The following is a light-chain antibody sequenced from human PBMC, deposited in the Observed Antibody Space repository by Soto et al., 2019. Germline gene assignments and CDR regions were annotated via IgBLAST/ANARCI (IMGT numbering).Light chain of an antibody. Sequence: QSALTQPASVSGSPGQSITISCTGTSSDVGGYNYVSWYQQHPGKAPKLLIYDVSNRPSGVSNRFSGSKSVNTASLTISGLQAEDEADYYCTSYTTNSTVLFGGGTKLTVL. J-gene: IGLJ2*01. V-gene: IGLV2-14*03. CDR1: SSDVGGYNY. CDR3: TSYTTNSTVL. CDR2: DVS.